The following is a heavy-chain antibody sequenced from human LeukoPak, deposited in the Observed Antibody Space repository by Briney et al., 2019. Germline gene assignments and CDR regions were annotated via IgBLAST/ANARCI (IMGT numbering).Heavy chain of an antibody. J-gene: IGHJ6*02. CDR1: GFTFSSYG. D-gene: IGHD4-23*01. CDR2: IWYDGSNK. CDR3: ARFYGGSHYYYYGMDV. Sequence: GRSLRLSCAASGFTFSSYGMHWVRQAPGKGLEWVAVIWYDGSNKYYADSVKGRSTIFRDNSKNTLYLQMNSLRAEDTAVYYCARFYGGSHYYYYGMDVWGQGTTVTVSS. V-gene: IGHV3-33*01.